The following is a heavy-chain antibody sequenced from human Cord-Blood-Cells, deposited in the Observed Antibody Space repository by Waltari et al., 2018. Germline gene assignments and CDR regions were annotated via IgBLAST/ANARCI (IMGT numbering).Heavy chain of an antibody. J-gene: IGHJ4*02. CDR1: GFPFSSYR. CDR2: ISSSSSTI. CDR3: ARVTRMHFDY. V-gene: IGHV3-48*02. D-gene: IGHD3-16*01. Sequence: EVQLVESGGGLVQPGGSLRLSCAASGFPFSSYRLNWVRQAPGKGLEWVSYISSSSSTIYYADSVKGRFTISRDNAKNSLYLQMNSLRDEDTAVYYCARVTRMHFDYWGQGTLVTVSS.